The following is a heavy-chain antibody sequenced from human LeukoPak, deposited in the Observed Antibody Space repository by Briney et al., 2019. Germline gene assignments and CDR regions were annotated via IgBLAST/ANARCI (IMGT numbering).Heavy chain of an antibody. CDR1: GASIRGYY. Sequence: SETLSLTCTVSGASIRGYYWSWIRQPPGKGLEWIGYIYYSGSTNYNPSLKSRVTISVDMSKNQFSLKLSSVTAADTAVYYCAAQIAAPGTPFDYWGQGALVTVSS. CDR2: IYYSGST. CDR3: AAQIAAPGTPFDY. V-gene: IGHV4-59*01. J-gene: IGHJ4*02. D-gene: IGHD6-13*01.